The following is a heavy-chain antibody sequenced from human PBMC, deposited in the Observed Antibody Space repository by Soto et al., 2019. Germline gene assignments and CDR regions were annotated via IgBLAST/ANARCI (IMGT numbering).Heavy chain of an antibody. D-gene: IGHD3-10*01. V-gene: IGHV4-31*03. CDR2: IYYSGST. Sequence: QVQLQESGPGLVKPSQTLSLTCTVSGGSISSGGYYWSWIRQHPGKGLEWIGYIYYSGSTYYNPSLKSRVTISVDTSKNKFSLKLSSVTAADTAVYYCARGGGGSGSYIWFDPWGQGTLVTVSS. J-gene: IGHJ5*02. CDR3: ARGGGGSGSYIWFDP. CDR1: GGSISSGGYY.